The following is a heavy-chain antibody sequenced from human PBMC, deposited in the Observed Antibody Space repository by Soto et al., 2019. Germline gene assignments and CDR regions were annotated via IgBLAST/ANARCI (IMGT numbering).Heavy chain of an antibody. V-gene: IGHV3-23*01. CDR2: ISGSGGST. Sequence: GGSLRLSCAASGFTFSSYAMSWVRQAPGKGLEWVSAISGSGGSTYYADSVKGRFTISRYNSKNTLYLQMNSLRAEDTAVYYCAKCGGSCYIFLQNWFDPWGQGTLVTVSS. J-gene: IGHJ5*02. D-gene: IGHD2-15*01. CDR3: AKCGGSCYIFLQNWFDP. CDR1: GFTFSSYA.